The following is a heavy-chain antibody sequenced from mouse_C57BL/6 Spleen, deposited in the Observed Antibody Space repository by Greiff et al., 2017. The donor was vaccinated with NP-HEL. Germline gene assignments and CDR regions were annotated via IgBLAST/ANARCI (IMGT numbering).Heavy chain of an antibody. V-gene: IGHV1-4*01. Sequence: QVQLQQSGAELARPGASVKMSCKASGYTFTSYTMHWVKQRPGQGLEWIGYINPSSGYTKYNQKFKDKATLTADKSSSTAYMQLSSLTSEDSAVYYCARCYDYDDYAMDYWGQGTSVTVSS. CDR1: GYTFTSYT. D-gene: IGHD2-4*01. J-gene: IGHJ4*01. CDR2: INPSSGYT. CDR3: ARCYDYDDYAMDY.